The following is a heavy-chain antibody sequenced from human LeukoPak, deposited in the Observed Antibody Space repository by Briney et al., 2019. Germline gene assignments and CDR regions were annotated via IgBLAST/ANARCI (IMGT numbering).Heavy chain of an antibody. Sequence: GGSLRLSCAASGFTFDDYTMHWVRQAPGKGLEWVSLISWDGGSTYYADSVKGRFTISRDNSKNSLYLQMNSLRTEDTALYYCARDIFGVFDYWGQGTLVTVSS. D-gene: IGHD3-10*01. CDR2: ISWDGGST. V-gene: IGHV3-43*01. CDR3: ARDIFGVFDY. J-gene: IGHJ4*02. CDR1: GFTFDDYT.